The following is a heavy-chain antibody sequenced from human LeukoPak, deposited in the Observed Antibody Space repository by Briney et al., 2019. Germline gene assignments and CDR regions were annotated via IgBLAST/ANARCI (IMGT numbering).Heavy chain of an antibody. V-gene: IGHV3-30-3*01. D-gene: IGHD5-12*01. CDR3: ARVRYSGYDYGGFDY. Sequence: GGSLRLSCAASGFTFSSYAMHWVRQAPGKGLEWVAVISYDGSNKYYADSVKGRFTISRDNSKNTLYLQMNSLRAEDTAVYYCARVRYSGYDYGGFDYWGQGTLVTVSS. CDR1: GFTFSSYA. CDR2: ISYDGSNK. J-gene: IGHJ4*02.